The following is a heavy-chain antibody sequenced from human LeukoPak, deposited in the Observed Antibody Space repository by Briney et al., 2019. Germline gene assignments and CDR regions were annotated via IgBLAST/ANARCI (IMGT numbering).Heavy chain of an antibody. CDR1: GYTFTSYY. Sequence: ASVKVSCKASGYTFTSYYMHWVRQAPGQGLEWMGIINPSGGSTSYAQKFQGRVTMTRDMSTSTVYMELSRLRSDDTAVYYCARESSSWYWFDPWGQGTLVTVSS. CDR2: INPSGGST. D-gene: IGHD6-13*01. CDR3: ARESSSWYWFDP. V-gene: IGHV1-46*01. J-gene: IGHJ5*02.